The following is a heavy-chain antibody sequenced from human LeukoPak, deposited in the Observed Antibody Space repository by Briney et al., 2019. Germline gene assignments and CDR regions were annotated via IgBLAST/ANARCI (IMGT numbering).Heavy chain of an antibody. CDR1: GFTFSSYS. Sequence: GGSLRLSCAASGFTFSSYSMNWVRQAPGKGLEWVSYISSSSSTIYYADSVKGRFTISRDNAKNSLYLQMNSLRAEDTALYYCAKKVVVGATSPYSDFQDWGQGTLVTVSS. J-gene: IGHJ1*01. V-gene: IGHV3-48*01. CDR3: AKKVVVGATSPYSDFQD. CDR2: ISSSSSTI. D-gene: IGHD1-26*01.